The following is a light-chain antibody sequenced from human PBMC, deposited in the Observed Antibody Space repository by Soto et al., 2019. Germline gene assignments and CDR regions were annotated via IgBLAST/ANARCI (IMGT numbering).Light chain of an antibody. Sequence: QSVLTQQPSAYGTPGQRVTLSCSGSSSNIVGNTVNWYQQLPGTAPKLLIYGNNQRPSGVPDRFSGSKSATSASLAISGLQSEDEADYYCAAWDDRLNGPVFGTGTKVTFL. J-gene: IGLJ1*01. CDR3: AAWDDRLNGPV. CDR1: SSNIVGNT. V-gene: IGLV1-44*01. CDR2: GNN.